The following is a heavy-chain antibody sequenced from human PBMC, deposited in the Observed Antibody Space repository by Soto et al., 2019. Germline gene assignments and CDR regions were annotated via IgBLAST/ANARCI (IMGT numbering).Heavy chain of an antibody. J-gene: IGHJ5*02. D-gene: IGHD3-3*01. CDR1: GGSFSCYY. CDR3: ARVRAWFDP. CDR2: IDHSGYT. Sequence: SETLSLTCAVYGGSFSCYYWNWIRQPPGKGLEWIGEIDHSGYTNYNPSLKSRVTISVDTSKNQFSLRLTSVTAADTAVYYCARVRAWFDPWGQGTLVTVSS. V-gene: IGHV4-34*01.